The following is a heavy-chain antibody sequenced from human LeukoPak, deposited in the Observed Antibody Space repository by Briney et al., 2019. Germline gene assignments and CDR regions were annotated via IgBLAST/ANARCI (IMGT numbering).Heavy chain of an antibody. D-gene: IGHD3-9*01. V-gene: IGHV3-9*01. J-gene: IGHJ4*02. CDR3: TTGRPLRYFDYFDY. Sequence: GGSLRLSCAASGFTFDDYAMHWVRQAPGKGLEWVSGISWNSGSIGYADSVKGRFTISRDNAKNSLYLQMNSLKTEDTAVYYCTTGRPLRYFDYFDYWGQGTLVTVSS. CDR1: GFTFDDYA. CDR2: ISWNSGSI.